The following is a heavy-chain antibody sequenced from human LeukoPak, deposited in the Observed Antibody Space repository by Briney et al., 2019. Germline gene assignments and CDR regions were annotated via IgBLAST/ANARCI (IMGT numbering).Heavy chain of an antibody. J-gene: IGHJ5*02. CDR3: AKGGCSSTTCYLANP. V-gene: IGHV3-30*18. CDR1: GLTFSSYG. Sequence: GRSLRLSCAASGLTFSSYGMHWVRQAPGKGLEWVAVISYDGTIRNYADSVKGRFTISRDNSKNTLYLQMNSPTAEDTALYYCAKGGCSSTTCYLANPWGQGTLVTVSS. CDR2: ISYDGTIR. D-gene: IGHD2-2*01.